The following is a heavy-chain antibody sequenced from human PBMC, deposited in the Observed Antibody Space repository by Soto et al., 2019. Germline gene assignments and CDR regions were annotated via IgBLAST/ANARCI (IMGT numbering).Heavy chain of an antibody. CDR2: IVVGSGST. D-gene: IGHD3-16*01. Sequence: ASVKVSCKASGFTFSTSAVQWVRQARGQRLEWIGWIVVGSGSTIYARKFQERVTITRDMYTSTVYMELSSLRSEDTALYYCAAPSKGGYYYGMDVWGQGTTVTVSS. CDR1: GFTFSTSA. V-gene: IGHV1-58*01. CDR3: AAPSKGGYYYGMDV. J-gene: IGHJ6*02.